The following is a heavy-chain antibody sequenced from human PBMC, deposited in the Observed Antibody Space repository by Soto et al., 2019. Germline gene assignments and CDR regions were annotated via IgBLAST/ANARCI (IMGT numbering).Heavy chain of an antibody. CDR3: ATTLQFAAFDI. Sequence: SETLSLTCTFSGFSISSYYWSWIRQPPGKGLEWIGYIYYSGSTNYNPSLKSRVTISVDTSKNQFSLKLSSVTAADTAVYYCATTLQFAAFDIWGQGTMVTVSS. D-gene: IGHD4-4*01. CDR1: GFSISSYY. V-gene: IGHV4-59*01. J-gene: IGHJ3*02. CDR2: IYYSGST.